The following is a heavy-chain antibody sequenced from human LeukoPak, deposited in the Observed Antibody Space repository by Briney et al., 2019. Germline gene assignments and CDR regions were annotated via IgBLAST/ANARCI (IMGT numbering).Heavy chain of an antibody. J-gene: IGHJ6*02. CDR1: GDSVSSNSAA. CDR3: ARELLRSGWYGGGYYYYGMDV. CDR2: TYYRSKWYN. Sequence: SQTLSLTCAISGDSVSSNSAAWNWIRQSPSRGLEWLGRTYYRSKWYNDYAVSVKSRITINPDTSKNQFSLQLNSVTPEDTAVYYCARELLRSGWYGGGYYYYGMDVWGQGTTVTVSS. V-gene: IGHV6-1*01. D-gene: IGHD6-19*01.